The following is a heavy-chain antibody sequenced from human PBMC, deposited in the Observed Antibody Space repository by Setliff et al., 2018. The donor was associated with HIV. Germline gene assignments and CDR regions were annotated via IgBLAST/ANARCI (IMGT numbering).Heavy chain of an antibody. V-gene: IGHV4-4*09. J-gene: IGHJ4*02. CDR3: ARREGAGKFDY. CDR2: IYTSGST. CDR1: GGSISGYY. Sequence: SETLSLTCTVSGGSISGYYWSWNRQPPGKGLGWIGYIYTSGSTNYNPSLKSRVTMSVDTSKNQFSLKLSSVTAADTAVYYCARREGAGKFDYWGQGTLVTVSS.